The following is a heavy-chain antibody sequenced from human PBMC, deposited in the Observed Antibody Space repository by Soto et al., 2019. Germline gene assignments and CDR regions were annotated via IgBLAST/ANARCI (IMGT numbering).Heavy chain of an antibody. J-gene: IGHJ4*01. CDR1: VASVRNYY. CDR3: AKAHVMVVAGSTFDY. CDR2: VSSSGSS. V-gene: IGHV4-4*07. D-gene: IGHD6-19*01. Sequence: SETVSLTCTVSVASVRNYYWSWIRQPAAGKGLEWIGHVSSSGSSHYRPSLKSRLTMSLDTSKNQLSLKLRSVTAADTAVYYCAKAHVMVVAGSTFDYWGHGTLVTVSS.